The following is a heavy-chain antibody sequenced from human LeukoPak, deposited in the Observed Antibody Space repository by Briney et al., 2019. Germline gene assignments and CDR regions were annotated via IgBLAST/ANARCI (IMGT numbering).Heavy chain of an antibody. CDR2: ISYGGSNK. CDR3: AKDPMPKAVWWYFDL. V-gene: IGHV3-30-3*01. J-gene: IGHJ2*01. CDR1: GFTFSSYA. Sequence: GRSLRLSCAASGFTFSSYAMHWVRQAPGKGLEWVAVISYGGSNKYYADSVKGRFTISRDNSKNTLYLQMNSLRAEDTAVYYCAKDPMPKAVWWYFDLWGRGTLVTVSS. D-gene: IGHD3-16*01.